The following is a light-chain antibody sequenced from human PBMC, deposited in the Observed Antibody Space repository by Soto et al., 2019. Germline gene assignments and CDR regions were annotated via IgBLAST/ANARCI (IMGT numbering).Light chain of an antibody. J-gene: IGKJ1*01. Sequence: IVLTQSPDTLSLSPGERATLSCGASQSVPNSRLAWYQQKPGQAPSLVISDTSIRATGIPDRFSGSGSGTDFSLIIGRLEPEDFELYICHQRQSWPRTFGQGTKVDIK. V-gene: IGKV3D-20*02. CDR3: HQRQSWPRT. CDR2: DTS. CDR1: QSVPNSR.